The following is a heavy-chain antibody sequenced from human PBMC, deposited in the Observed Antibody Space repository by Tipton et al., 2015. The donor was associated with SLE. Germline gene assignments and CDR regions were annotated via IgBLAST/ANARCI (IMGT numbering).Heavy chain of an antibody. D-gene: IGHD7-27*01. J-gene: IGHJ6*03. Sequence: TLSLTCTVSGGSISSSSYYWGWIRQPPGKGLEWIGSIYYSGSTYYNPSLKSRVTISVDTSKNQFSLKLSSVTAADTAVYYCVRGPWAYYYYMDVWGKGTKVTVSS. V-gene: IGHV4-39*07. CDR2: IYYSGST. CDR3: VRGPWAYYYYMDV. CDR1: GGSISSSSYY.